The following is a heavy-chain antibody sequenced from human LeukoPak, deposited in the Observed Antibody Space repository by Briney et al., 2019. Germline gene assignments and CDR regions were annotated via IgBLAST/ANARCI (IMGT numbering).Heavy chain of an antibody. Sequence: GGSLRLSCAASGFTFIDYDMHWVRQVIGKGLEWVSAIGIRGDTHYSGSVKGRFTISRENAESSLYLQMNSLRAEDTAVYYCATRGIQVSGIDEFDYWGQGTLATVSS. V-gene: IGHV3-13*01. CDR2: IGIRGDT. D-gene: IGHD6-19*01. CDR1: GFTFIDYD. CDR3: ATRGIQVSGIDEFDY. J-gene: IGHJ4*02.